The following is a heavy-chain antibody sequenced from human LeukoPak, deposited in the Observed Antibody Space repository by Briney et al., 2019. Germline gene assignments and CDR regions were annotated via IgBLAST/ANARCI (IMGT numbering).Heavy chain of an antibody. CDR2: VHLDGRT. CDR1: GGSVTSTNW. D-gene: IGHD6-25*01. CDR3: AREGGFYRPLDY. Sequence: SGTLSLTCDVSGGSVTSTNWWTWFRQPPGKGLEWIGEVHLDGRTNYNPSLKSRLVMSADLPENHISLKLTSVTAADTAVYYCAREGGFYRPLDYSGQGTLVTVSS. V-gene: IGHV4-4*02. J-gene: IGHJ4*02.